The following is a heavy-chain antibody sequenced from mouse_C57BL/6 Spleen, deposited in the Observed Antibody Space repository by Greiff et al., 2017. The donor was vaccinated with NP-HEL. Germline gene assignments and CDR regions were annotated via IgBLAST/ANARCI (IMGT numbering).Heavy chain of an antibody. CDR2: IYPGDGDT. Sequence: VQLQQSGAELVKPGASVKISCKASGYAFSSYWMNWVKQRPGKGLEWIGQIYPGDGDTNYNGKLKGKATLTADKSSSTAYMQLSSLTSEDSAVYFCASITTVVEDYAMDYWGQGTSVTVSS. CDR3: ASITTVVEDYAMDY. D-gene: IGHD1-1*01. V-gene: IGHV1-80*01. J-gene: IGHJ4*01. CDR1: GYAFSSYW.